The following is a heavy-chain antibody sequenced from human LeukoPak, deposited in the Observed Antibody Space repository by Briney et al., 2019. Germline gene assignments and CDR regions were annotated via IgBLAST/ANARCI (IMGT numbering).Heavy chain of an antibody. Sequence: GGSLRLSCVVSGFNFNNYGMNWVRQAPGKGLDWVASIAYDGSNENYAESVKGRFTISRDNSKNTLYLQLSSLTAEDTAVYCCARPSGSVTIFGVVDYFDYWGQGSLVTVSS. CDR1: GFNFNNYG. CDR2: IAYDGSNE. J-gene: IGHJ4*02. CDR3: ARPSGSVTIFGVVDYFDY. V-gene: IGHV3-30*04. D-gene: IGHD3-3*01.